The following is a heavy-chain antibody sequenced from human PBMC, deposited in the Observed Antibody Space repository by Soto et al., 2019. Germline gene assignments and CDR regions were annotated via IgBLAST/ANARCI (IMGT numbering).Heavy chain of an antibody. D-gene: IGHD4-17*01. CDR3: AKDRTTVIPPGALAYDY. CDR2: ISGSGGST. CDR1: GFTFSSYA. Sequence: PGGSLRLSCAASGFTFSSYAMSWVRQAPGKGLEWVLAISGSGGSTYYADSVKGRFTISRDNSKNTLYLQMNSLRAEDTAVYYCAKDRTTVIPPGALAYDYWGQGTLVTVSS. J-gene: IGHJ4*02. V-gene: IGHV3-23*01.